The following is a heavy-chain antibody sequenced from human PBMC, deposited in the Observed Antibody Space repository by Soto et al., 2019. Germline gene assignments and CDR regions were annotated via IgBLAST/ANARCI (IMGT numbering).Heavy chain of an antibody. J-gene: IGHJ4*02. Sequence: GASVKVSCKASGYTFTSYGISWVRQAPGQGLDWMGWISSYNGNTNYAQKLQGRVTMTTDTSTSTAYMELRSLRSDDTAVYYCARDRGSSSSPYYFDYWGQGTLVTVSS. D-gene: IGHD6-6*01. CDR3: ARDRGSSSSPYYFDY. CDR2: ISSYNGNT. CDR1: GYTFTSYG. V-gene: IGHV1-18*01.